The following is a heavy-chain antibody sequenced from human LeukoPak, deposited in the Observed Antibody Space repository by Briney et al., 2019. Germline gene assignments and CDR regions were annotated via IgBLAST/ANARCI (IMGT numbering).Heavy chain of an antibody. J-gene: IGHJ4*03. V-gene: IGHV3-74*01. CDR1: GFTFSSYC. Sequence: GGSLRLSCAASGFTFSSYCMHWVRQAPGKGLVWVSRINSDGSSTNYADSVRGRFTISRDNAKNTLYLQMNSLRAKDTAVYYCARADGYPDYWGQGTLVTVSS. CDR2: INSDGSST. CDR3: ARADGYPDY.